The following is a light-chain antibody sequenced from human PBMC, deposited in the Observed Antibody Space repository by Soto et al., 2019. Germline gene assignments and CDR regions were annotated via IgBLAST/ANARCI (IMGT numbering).Light chain of an antibody. CDR1: SSNIGAGYD. Sequence: QSVLTQPPSVSGAPGQRVTISCTGSSSNIGAGYDVHWYQQLPGTAPKLFIYGNSNRPSGVPDRFSGSKSGTSASLAITGLQAEDEADYYCQSYDSSLSGRVVFGGGTKVTVL. J-gene: IGLJ2*01. CDR2: GNS. V-gene: IGLV1-40*01. CDR3: QSYDSSLSGRVV.